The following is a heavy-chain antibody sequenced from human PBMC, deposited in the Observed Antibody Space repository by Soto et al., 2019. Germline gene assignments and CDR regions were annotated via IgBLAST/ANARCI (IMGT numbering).Heavy chain of an antibody. V-gene: IGHV4-34*01. CDR2: INHSGST. CDR1: GGSFSGYY. D-gene: IGHD6-13*01. J-gene: IGHJ5*02. Sequence: NPSETLSLTCAVYGGSFSGYYWSWIRQPPGKGLEWIGEINHSGSTNYNPSLKSRVTISVDTSKNQFSLKLSSVTAADTAVYYCARGRDSSSIFDPWGQGTLVTVSS. CDR3: ARGRDSSSIFDP.